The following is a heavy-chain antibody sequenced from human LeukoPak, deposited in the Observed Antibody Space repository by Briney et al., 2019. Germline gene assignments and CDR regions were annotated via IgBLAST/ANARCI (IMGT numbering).Heavy chain of an antibody. CDR2: ISSYDGST. J-gene: IGHJ4*02. D-gene: IGHD4-11*01. CDR3: ARARLPNAYFHY. Sequence: ASVKVSCKASGYTFTSYGISWVRQAPGLGLEWMGWISSYDGSTNYAEKFQDRLTVTTDTSTSTVYMELTSLRSDDTAVYYCARARLPNAYFHYWGQGTLVTVSS. CDR1: GYTFTSYG. V-gene: IGHV1-18*01.